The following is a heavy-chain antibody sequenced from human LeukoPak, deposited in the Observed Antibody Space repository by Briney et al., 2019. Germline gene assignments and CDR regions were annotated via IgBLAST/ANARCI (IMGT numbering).Heavy chain of an antibody. CDR2: INPDGSGT. CDR1: GFTFSNYA. Sequence: GGSPRLSCAASGFTFSNYAMSWVRQAPGKGLEWVSRINPDGSGTNYADSVKGRFTISRDNAKNTVYLQMNSLRAEDTAVYYCAVFGSPMVDWGQGTLVTVSS. D-gene: IGHD2-2*01. J-gene: IGHJ4*02. V-gene: IGHV3-74*01. CDR3: AVFGSPMVD.